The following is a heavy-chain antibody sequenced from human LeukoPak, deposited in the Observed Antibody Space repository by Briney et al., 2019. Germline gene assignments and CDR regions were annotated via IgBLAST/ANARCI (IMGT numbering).Heavy chain of an antibody. J-gene: IGHJ4*02. V-gene: IGHV3-11*01. CDR2: ISSSGSTI. Sequence: GGSLRLSCAASGFTFSDYYMSWIRQAPGKGLEWVSYISSSGSTIYYADSVKGRFTISRDNAKNSLYLQMNSLRAEDTAVYYCARDVRRWVRGVISTDYWGQGTLVTVSS. CDR3: ARDVRRWVRGVISTDY. CDR1: GFTFSDYY. D-gene: IGHD3-10*01.